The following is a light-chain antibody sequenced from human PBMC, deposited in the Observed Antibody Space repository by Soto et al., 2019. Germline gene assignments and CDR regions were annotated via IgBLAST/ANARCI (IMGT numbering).Light chain of an antibody. J-gene: IGKJ1*01. V-gene: IGKV1-39*01. CDR1: QSIGFY. Sequence: DIQMTQSPSSLSASVGDTVTITCRASQSIGFYINWYQQMPGKPPRYLINGVSRLESGVPSRFSASDSGTDFTLTISDLQPEDFATYYCQQSNSPPWTFGQGTKVEIK. CDR3: QQSNSPPWT. CDR2: GVS.